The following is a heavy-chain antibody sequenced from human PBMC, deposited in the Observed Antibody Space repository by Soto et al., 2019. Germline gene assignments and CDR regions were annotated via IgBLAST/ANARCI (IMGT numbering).Heavy chain of an antibody. CDR2: MSGSGSSE. CDR1: GFTFSYHY. V-gene: IGHV3-11*01. J-gene: IGHJ6*02. Sequence: GGSLRLSCAASGFTFSYHYMAWIRQAPGKGLEIVAHMSGSGSSEDYGDSVKGRFSTFRENSKNLLFLQMFFLRSEDTAVYYCATSGYYDFWSGYXRWWRTPSYYYYYGMDVWGQGTTVTVSS. D-gene: IGHD3-3*01. CDR3: ATSGYYDFWSGYXRWWRTPSYYYYYGMDV.